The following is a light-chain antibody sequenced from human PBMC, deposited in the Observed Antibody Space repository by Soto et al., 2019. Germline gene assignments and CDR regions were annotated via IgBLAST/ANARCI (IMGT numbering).Light chain of an antibody. CDR2: DAS. CDR3: QQYGTSEII. J-gene: IGKJ5*01. Sequence: EIVLTQSPGTLSLSPGERATLSCRASQSVSSYLAWYQQKPGQAPRLLIYDASNRATGIPDRFSGSGSGTDFTLTISRLEPEDFAVFFCQQYGTSEIIFGQGTRLEIK. V-gene: IGKV3-20*01. CDR1: QSVSSY.